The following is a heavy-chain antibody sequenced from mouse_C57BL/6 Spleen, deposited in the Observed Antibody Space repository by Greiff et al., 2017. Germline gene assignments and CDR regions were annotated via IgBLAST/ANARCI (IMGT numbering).Heavy chain of an antibody. Sequence: QVQLKQSGPELVKPGASVKISCKASGYAFSSSWMNWVKQRPGKGLEWIGRIYPGDGDTNYNGKFKGKATLTADKSSSTAYMQLSSLTSDDSAVYFWARWGDALGYFDVWGTGTTVTVSS. V-gene: IGHV1-82*01. CDR2: IYPGDGDT. J-gene: IGHJ1*03. CDR3: ARWGDALGYFDV. CDR1: GYAFSSSW.